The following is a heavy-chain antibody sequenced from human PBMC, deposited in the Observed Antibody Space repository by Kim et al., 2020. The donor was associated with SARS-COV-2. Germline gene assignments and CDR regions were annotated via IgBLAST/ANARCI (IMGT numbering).Heavy chain of an antibody. CDR2: IRSKIYGDAI. Sequence: GGSLRLSCAVSGFSISDSAIHWVRQASGKGLEWVGRIRSKIYGDAIAYTASVKGRFTIFTDDSKNTAYLQMDGLKSEDTAVYYCLRQLPPVTNSGWSYPDNWGRGTLVTVSS. D-gene: IGHD6-19*01. CDR3: LRQLPPVTNSGWSYPDN. CDR1: GFSISDSA. J-gene: IGHJ4*02. V-gene: IGHV3-73*01.